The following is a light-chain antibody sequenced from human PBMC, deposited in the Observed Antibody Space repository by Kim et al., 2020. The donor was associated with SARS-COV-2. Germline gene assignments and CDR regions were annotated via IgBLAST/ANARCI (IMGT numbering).Light chain of an antibody. V-gene: IGLV3-19*01. CDR2: GKN. Sequence: ALGQTCRFTGQGDSLRRYYATWYQQKPGQAPILGIYGKNNRPSGIPDRFSGSSSGNTASLTITGTQAGDEADYYCNSRDSNDNVVFGGGTQLTVL. CDR1: SLRRYY. J-gene: IGLJ2*01. CDR3: NSRDSNDNVV.